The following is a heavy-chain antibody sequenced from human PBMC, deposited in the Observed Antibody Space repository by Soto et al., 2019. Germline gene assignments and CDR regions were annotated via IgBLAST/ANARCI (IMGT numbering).Heavy chain of an antibody. CDR2: IIPIFGTA. J-gene: IGHJ6*02. CDR1: GGTFSSYA. CDR3: ARDDWERTDNYYYYGMDV. V-gene: IGHV1-69*01. Sequence: QVQLVQSGAEVKKPGSSVKVSCKASGGTFSSYAISWVRQAPGQGLEWMGGIIPIFGTANYAQKFQGRVTITADESTSTAYMELSSRRSEDTAVYYCARDDWERTDNYYYYGMDVWGQGTTVTVSS. D-gene: IGHD3-16*01.